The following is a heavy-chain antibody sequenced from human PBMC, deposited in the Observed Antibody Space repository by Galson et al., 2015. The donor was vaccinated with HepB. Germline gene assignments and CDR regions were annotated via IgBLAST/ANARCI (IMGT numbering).Heavy chain of an antibody. CDR1: DFTFSSYS. J-gene: IGHJ4*02. Sequence: SLRLSCAASDFTFSSYSMNWVRQAPGKGLEWVSSITSSSTYMYYADSVKGRFTISRDNAKNSLYLQMNSLRAEDTAVYYCAGAERAARPFDYWDQGTLVTVSS. D-gene: IGHD6-6*01. CDR2: ITSSSTYM. CDR3: AGAERAARPFDY. V-gene: IGHV3-21*01.